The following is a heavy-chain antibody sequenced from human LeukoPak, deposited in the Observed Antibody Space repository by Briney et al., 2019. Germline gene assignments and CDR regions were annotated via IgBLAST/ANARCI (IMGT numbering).Heavy chain of an antibody. CDR3: AKAIGSSWYGMDV. CDR2: ISYDGSSK. CDR1: GFTFSSYG. Sequence: PGGSLRLSCAASGFTFSSYGMHWVRQAPGKGLEWVAVISYDGSSKYYADSVKGRFAISRDNSKNTLYLQMNSLRAEDTAVYYCAKAIGSSWYGMDVWGQGTTVTVSS. V-gene: IGHV3-30*18. D-gene: IGHD6-13*01. J-gene: IGHJ6*02.